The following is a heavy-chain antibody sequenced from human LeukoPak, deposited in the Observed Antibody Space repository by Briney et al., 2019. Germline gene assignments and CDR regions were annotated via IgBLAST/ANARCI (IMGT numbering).Heavy chain of an antibody. J-gene: IGHJ4*02. Sequence: KSSETLSLTCAVYGGSFSGYYWSWIRQPPGKGLEWIGEINHSGNTNHNPSPKSRVTISVDMSKNQFSLKLSSVTAADTAVYYCARVPRSSLLTIYYFDYWGQGTLVTVSS. CDR2: INHSGNT. V-gene: IGHV4-34*01. CDR3: ARVPRSSLLTIYYFDY. CDR1: GGSFSGYY. D-gene: IGHD3-3*01.